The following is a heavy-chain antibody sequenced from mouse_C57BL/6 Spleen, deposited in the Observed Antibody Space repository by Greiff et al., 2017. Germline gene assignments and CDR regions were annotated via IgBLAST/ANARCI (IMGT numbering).Heavy chain of an antibody. V-gene: IGHV6-6*01. CDR2: IRNKANNHAT. Sequence: EVQRVESGGGLVQPGGSMKLSCAASGFTFSDAWMDWVRQSPEKGLEWVAEIRNKANNHATYYAESVKGRFTISRDDSKSSVYLQMNSLRAEDTGIYYCTLPYGSSYWYFDVWGTGTTVTVSS. CDR1: GFTFSDAW. D-gene: IGHD1-1*01. J-gene: IGHJ1*03. CDR3: TLPYGSSYWYFDV.